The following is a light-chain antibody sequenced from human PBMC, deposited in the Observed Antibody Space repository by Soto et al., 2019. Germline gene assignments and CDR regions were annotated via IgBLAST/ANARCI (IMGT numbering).Light chain of an antibody. CDR3: QQYASSPLT. V-gene: IGKV3-20*01. Sequence: TQSPSSLSASVGDRVTITCRASQDIRNDLAWYQQKPGQAPRLLIYDASSRATGIPDRFSGSGSGTDFTLTISRLQPEDFAVYYCQQYASSPLTFGGGTKVELK. CDR1: QDIRND. J-gene: IGKJ4*01. CDR2: DAS.